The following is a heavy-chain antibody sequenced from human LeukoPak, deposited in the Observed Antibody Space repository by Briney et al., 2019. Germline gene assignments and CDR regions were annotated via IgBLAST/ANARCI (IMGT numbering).Heavy chain of an antibody. CDR2: IYYSGST. J-gene: IGHJ4*02. D-gene: IGHD1-26*01. Sequence: PSETLSLTCTVSGGSISNYYWSWIRQPPGKGLEWIGYIYYSGSTNYNPSLKSRVTISVDTSKNQFSLKLSSVTAADTAVYYCARIVGATLLDYWGQGTLVTVSS. CDR1: GGSISNYY. V-gene: IGHV4-59*08. CDR3: ARIVGATLLDY.